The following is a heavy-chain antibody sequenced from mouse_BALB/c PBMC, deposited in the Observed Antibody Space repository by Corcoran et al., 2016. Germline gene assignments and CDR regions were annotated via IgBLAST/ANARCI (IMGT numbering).Heavy chain of an antibody. CDR2: ISYDGSN. D-gene: IGHD2-1*01. Sequence: DVQLQESGPGLVKPSQSLSLTCSVTGYSITSGYYWNWIRQFPGNKLEWMGYISYDGSNNYNPSLKNRISITRDTSKNQFFLKLNSVTTEDTATYYCARVDGNYWAMDYWGQGTSVTVSS. CDR3: ARVDGNYWAMDY. CDR1: GYSITSGYY. J-gene: IGHJ4*01. V-gene: IGHV3-6*02.